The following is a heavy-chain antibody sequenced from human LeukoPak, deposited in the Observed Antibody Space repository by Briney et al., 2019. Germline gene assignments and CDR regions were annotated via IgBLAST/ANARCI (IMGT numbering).Heavy chain of an antibody. CDR2: IGTYGGDT. D-gene: IGHD3-22*01. J-gene: IGHJ5*01. CDR3: ARDLWNFYDDSGYNRDFDS. Sequence: ASVKVSCKATSRIIRVRQAPGQGLAWMGWIGTYGGDTYYAQKFQGRITVTTDTSTSTVYMELRNLRSDDTAVYYCARDLWNFYDDSGYNRDFDSWGQGTLVTVSS. V-gene: IGHV1-18*01. CDR1: TSR.